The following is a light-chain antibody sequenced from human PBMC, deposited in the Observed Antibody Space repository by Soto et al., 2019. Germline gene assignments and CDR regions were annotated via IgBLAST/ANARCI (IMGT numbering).Light chain of an antibody. Sequence: QSALTQPASGSGSPGQSITISCTGTSSDVCGYNYVSWYQQHPGKAPKLIIYDVDNRPSGISSRFSGSKSGNTASLTISGLQAEDEADYYCSSFSYSSTPNYVFGTGTKVTV. V-gene: IGLV2-14*01. CDR1: SSDVCGYNY. J-gene: IGLJ1*01. CDR2: DVD. CDR3: SSFSYSSTPNYV.